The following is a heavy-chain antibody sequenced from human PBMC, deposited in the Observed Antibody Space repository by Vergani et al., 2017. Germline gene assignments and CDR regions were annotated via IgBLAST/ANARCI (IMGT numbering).Heavy chain of an antibody. D-gene: IGHD2-15*01. J-gene: IGHJ4*02. CDR1: GGTFSSYA. CDR3: AGATCSGGSCYRGFEY. Sequence: QVQLVQSGAEVKKPGSSVKVSCKASGGTFSSYALNWVRQAPGQGLEWMGSIIPSLATTIYAQKFQGRVKITADDSTSTAYMELSSLKSEDTAVFYCAGATCSGGSCYRGFEYWGQGSLITVSS. V-gene: IGHV1-69*11. CDR2: IIPSLATT.